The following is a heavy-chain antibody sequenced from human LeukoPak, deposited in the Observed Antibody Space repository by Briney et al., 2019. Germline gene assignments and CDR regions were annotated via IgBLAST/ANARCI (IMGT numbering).Heavy chain of an antibody. D-gene: IGHD5-18*01. CDR3: ARDLGYSYALYYFDY. V-gene: IGHV3-21*01. CDR2: ISSSSSYI. J-gene: IGHJ4*02. CDR1: GFTFSSYW. Sequence: GGSLRLSCAASGFTFSSYWMSWVRQAPGKGLEWVSSISSSSSYIYYADSVKGRFTISRDNAKNSLYLQMNSLRAEDTAVYYCARDLGYSYALYYFDYWGQGTLVTVSS.